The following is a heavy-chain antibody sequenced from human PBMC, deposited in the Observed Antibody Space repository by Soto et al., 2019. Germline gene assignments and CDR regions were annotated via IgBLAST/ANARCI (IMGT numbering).Heavy chain of an antibody. D-gene: IGHD2-2*01. V-gene: IGHV4-39*01. CDR1: GGSISSSSYY. CDR3: ARQYCSSTSCYAGFGYYYYMDV. J-gene: IGHJ6*03. CDR2: IYYSGST. Sequence: PSETLSLTCTVSGGSISSSSYYWCWILHPPGKGLEWIGSIYYSGSTYYNPSLKSRVTISVDTSKNQFSLKLSSVTAADTAVYYCARQYCSSTSCYAGFGYYYYMDVWGKGTTVTVSS.